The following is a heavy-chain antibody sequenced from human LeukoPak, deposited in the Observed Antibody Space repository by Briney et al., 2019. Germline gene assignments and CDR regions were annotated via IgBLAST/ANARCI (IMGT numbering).Heavy chain of an antibody. Sequence: PGGSLRLSCAASGFTFSSYWMHWVRQAPGKGLVWVSRVSGDGSNTFYADSVEGRFTISRDNAKNTLYLQMNSLRAEDTAVYYCARELSTGDWGQGTLVTVSS. CDR2: VSGDGSNT. V-gene: IGHV3-74*01. D-gene: IGHD7-27*01. CDR3: ARELSTGD. CDR1: GFTFSSYW. J-gene: IGHJ4*02.